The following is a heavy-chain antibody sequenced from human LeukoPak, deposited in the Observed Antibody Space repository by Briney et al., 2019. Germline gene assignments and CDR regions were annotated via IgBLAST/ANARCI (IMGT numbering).Heavy chain of an antibody. CDR2: ISSSSTI. CDR1: GFTFSSYS. J-gene: IGHJ4*02. CDR3: ARDGYYYDSRVPVDY. Sequence: GGSLRLSCAASGFTFSSYSMNWVRQAPRKGLEWVSYISSSSTIYYADSVKGRFTISRDNAKNSLYLQMNSLRAEDTAVYYCARDGYYYDSRVPVDYWGQGTLVTVSS. V-gene: IGHV3-48*01. D-gene: IGHD3-22*01.